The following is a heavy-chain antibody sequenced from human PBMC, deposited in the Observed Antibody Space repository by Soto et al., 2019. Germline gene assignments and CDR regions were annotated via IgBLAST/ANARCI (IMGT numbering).Heavy chain of an antibody. CDR2: IYYSGST. CDR3: ARGDYGDYWYFDL. Sequence: QVQLQESGPGLVKPSETLSLTCTVSGGSISSYYWSWIRQPPGKGLEWIGYIYYSGSTNYNPSLKSRVTISVDTSKNQFSPKLSSVTAADTAVYYCARGDYGDYWYFDLWGRGTLVTVSS. CDR1: GGSISSYY. V-gene: IGHV4-59*01. D-gene: IGHD4-17*01. J-gene: IGHJ2*01.